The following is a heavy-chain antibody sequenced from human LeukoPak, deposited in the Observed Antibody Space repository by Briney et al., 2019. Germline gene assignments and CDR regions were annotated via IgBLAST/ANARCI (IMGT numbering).Heavy chain of an antibody. V-gene: IGHV3-23*01. D-gene: IGHD2-2*01. Sequence: PGGSLRLSCAASGFTFSSYAMSWVRQAPGKGLEWVSAISGSGGSTYSADSVKGRFTISRDNSKNTLYLQMNSLRAEDTAVYYCAKDHCSSTSCYLYYFDYWGQGTLVTVSS. CDR3: AKDHCSSTSCYLYYFDY. CDR2: ISGSGGST. J-gene: IGHJ4*02. CDR1: GFTFSSYA.